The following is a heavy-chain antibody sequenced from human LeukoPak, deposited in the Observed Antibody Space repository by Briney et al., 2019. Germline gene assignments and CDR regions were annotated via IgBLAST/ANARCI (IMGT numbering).Heavy chain of an antibody. Sequence: GGSLRLSCAASGFTFSSYSMNWVRQAPGKGLEWVSYISSSGRTIYYADSVKGRFTISRDSDKNSLYLQMNSLRAEDTAVYYCARGGPGKFDYWGQGTLVTVSS. CDR3: ARGGPGKFDY. CDR2: ISSSGRTI. V-gene: IGHV3-48*04. CDR1: GFTFSSYS. J-gene: IGHJ4*02. D-gene: IGHD3-10*01.